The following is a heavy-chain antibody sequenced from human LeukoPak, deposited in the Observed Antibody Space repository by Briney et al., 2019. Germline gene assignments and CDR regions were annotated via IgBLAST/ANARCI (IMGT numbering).Heavy chain of an antibody. Sequence: PGGSLRLSCAASGFIFSTYWMTWVRQAPGKGLEWVATIKYDGNEKYYVDSVRGRFTISRGNAKNSLYLQMNSLTAEDTAVYYCVRESYSRGDFNWGQGTLVSVSS. CDR2: IKYDGNEK. D-gene: IGHD2-21*01. V-gene: IGHV3-7*01. CDR1: GFIFSTYW. CDR3: VRESYSRGDFN. J-gene: IGHJ4*02.